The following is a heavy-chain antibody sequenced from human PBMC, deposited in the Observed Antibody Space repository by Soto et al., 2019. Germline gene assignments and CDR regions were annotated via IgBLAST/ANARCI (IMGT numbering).Heavy chain of an antibody. CDR1: GYTFTSYA. Sequence: ASVKVSCKASGYTFTSYAMHWVRQAPGQRLEWMGWINAGNGNTKYSQKFQGRVTITRDTSASTAYMELSSLRSEDTALYYCARPIVVVTAADYSGHGTLVTVSS. V-gene: IGHV1-3*01. J-gene: IGHJ4*01. CDR3: ARPIVVVTAADY. CDR2: INAGNGNT. D-gene: IGHD2-21*02.